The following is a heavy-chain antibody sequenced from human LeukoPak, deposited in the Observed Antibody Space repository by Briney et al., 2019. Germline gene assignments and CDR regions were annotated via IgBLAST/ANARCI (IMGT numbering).Heavy chain of an antibody. CDR1: GGSISGGDYY. CDR2: IYYSGST. D-gene: IGHD3-9*01. J-gene: IGHJ6*02. Sequence: SQTLSLTCTVSGGSISGGDYYWSWIRQPPGKGLEWIGYIYYSGSTYYNPSLKSRVTISVDTSKNQFSLKLSSVTAADTAVYYCAREYYDILTGYYNPYYYYGMDVWGQGTTVTVSS. V-gene: IGHV4-30-4*01. CDR3: AREYYDILTGYYNPYYYYGMDV.